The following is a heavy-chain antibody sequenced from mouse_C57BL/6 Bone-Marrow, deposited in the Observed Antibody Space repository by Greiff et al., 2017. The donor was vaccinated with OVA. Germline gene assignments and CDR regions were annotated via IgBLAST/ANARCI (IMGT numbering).Heavy chain of an antibody. Sequence: EVQLKESGPGLVKPSQSLSLTCSVTGYSITSGYYWNWIRQFPGNKLEWMGYISYDGSNNYNPSLKNRISITRDTSKNQFFLKLNSVTTEDTATYYCARVGAYWGQGTLVTVSA. CDR1: GYSITSGYY. CDR3: ARVGAY. J-gene: IGHJ3*01. V-gene: IGHV3-6*01. D-gene: IGHD3-1*01. CDR2: ISYDGSN.